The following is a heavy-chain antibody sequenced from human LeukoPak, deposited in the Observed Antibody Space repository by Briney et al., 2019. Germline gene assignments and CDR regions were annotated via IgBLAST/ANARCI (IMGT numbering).Heavy chain of an antibody. J-gene: IGHJ4*02. D-gene: IGHD6-19*01. CDR3: ARDNSPLYSSGWYLY. CDR2: INPNSGGT. CDR1: GYTFTGYY. V-gene: IGHV1-2*02. Sequence: ASVKVSCKASGYTFTGYYMHWVRQAPGQGLEWMGWINPNSGGTNYAQKFQGRVTMTRDTSISTAYMELSRLRSDDTAVYYCARDNSPLYSSGWYLYWGQGTLVTVSS.